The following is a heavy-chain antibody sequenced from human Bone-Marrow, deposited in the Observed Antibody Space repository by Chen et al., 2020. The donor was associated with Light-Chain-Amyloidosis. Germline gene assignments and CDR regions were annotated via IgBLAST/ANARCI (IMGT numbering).Heavy chain of an antibody. CDR1: GFTFSSYG. D-gene: IGHD1-26*01. J-gene: IGHJ4*02. V-gene: IGHV3-30*18. CDR3: AKARLYSGSYWGIVDY. Sequence: QVQLVESGGGVVQPGRSLRLSCVASGFTFSSYGIFWVRQAPGKGLEWVALSSYDANRDFYADSVKGRFTVSRDNSKNTLYLQRNSLRIEDTAVYYCAKARLYSGSYWGIVDYWGQGTLVTVSS. CDR2: SSYDANRD.